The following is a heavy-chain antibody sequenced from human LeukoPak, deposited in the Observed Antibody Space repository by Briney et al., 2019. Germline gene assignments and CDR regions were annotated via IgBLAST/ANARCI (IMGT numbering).Heavy chain of an antibody. CDR2: ISGSGGST. V-gene: IGHV3-23*01. Sequence: GGSLRLSCAASGFTFSSYAMSWVRQAPGKGLEWVSAISGSGGSTYYADSVKGRFTISRDNSKNTLYLQMNSLRAEDTAVYYCAKVSFGELLPWGAFDYWGQGTLVTVSS. J-gene: IGHJ4*02. CDR3: AKVSFGELLPWGAFDY. CDR1: GFTFSSYA. D-gene: IGHD3-10*01.